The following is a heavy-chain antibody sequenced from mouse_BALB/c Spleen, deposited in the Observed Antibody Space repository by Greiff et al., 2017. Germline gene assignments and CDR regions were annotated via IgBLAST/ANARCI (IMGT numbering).Heavy chain of an antibody. J-gene: IGHJ2*01. V-gene: IGHV5-17*02. CDR1: GFTFSSFG. Sequence: EVMLVESGGGLVQPGGSRKLSCAASGFTFSSFGMHWVRQAPEKGLEWVAYISSGSSTIYYADTVKGRFTISRDNPKNTLFLQMTSLRSEDTAMYYCARGEGNYVDYWGQGTTLTVSS. CDR2: ISSGSSTI. CDR3: ARGEGNYVDY. D-gene: IGHD2-14*01.